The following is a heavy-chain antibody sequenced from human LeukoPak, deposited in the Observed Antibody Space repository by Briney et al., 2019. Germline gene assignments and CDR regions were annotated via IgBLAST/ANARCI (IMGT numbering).Heavy chain of an antibody. CDR2: ISGSGGST. CDR3: AKDPTYYYGSGSYYDY. J-gene: IGHJ4*02. V-gene: IGHV3-23*01. D-gene: IGHD3-10*01. Sequence: PGGSLRLSCAASGFTVSSNYMSWVRQAPGKGLEWVSAISGSGGSTYYADSVKGRFTISRDNSKNTLYLQMNSLRAEDTAVYYCAKDPTYYYGSGSYYDYWGQGTLVTVSS. CDR1: GFTVSSNY.